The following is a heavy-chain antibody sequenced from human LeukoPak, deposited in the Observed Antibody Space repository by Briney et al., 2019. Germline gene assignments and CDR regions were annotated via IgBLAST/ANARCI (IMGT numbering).Heavy chain of an antibody. Sequence: KTSETLSLTCGVFGVSINDYYWSWIRQSPGKGLEWIGEISHTEGTRYNPSLESRVTMSVGTSENQLSLKLIFLTAADTAVYYCXXIXCGXSXSXXYNHWGXGTLVTVSS. CDR3: XXIXCGXSXSXXYNH. J-gene: IGHJ4*02. V-gene: IGHV4-34*01. CDR2: ISHTEGT. CDR1: GVSINDYY. D-gene: IGHD3-10*01.